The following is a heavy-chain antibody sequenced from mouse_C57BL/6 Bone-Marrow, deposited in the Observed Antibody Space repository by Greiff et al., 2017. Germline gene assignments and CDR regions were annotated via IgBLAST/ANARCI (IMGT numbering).Heavy chain of an antibody. D-gene: IGHD1-1*01. J-gene: IGHJ1*03. Sequence: VQLKQSGPGLAKPSQTLSLTCSVTGYSITSDYWNWIRKFPGNKLEYMGYISYSGSTYYNPSLKSRISITRDTSKNQYYLQLNSVTTEDTATYYCARYSYYGPWYFDVWGTGTTVTVSS. CDR2: ISYSGST. CDR1: GYSITSDY. CDR3: ARYSYYGPWYFDV. V-gene: IGHV3-8*01.